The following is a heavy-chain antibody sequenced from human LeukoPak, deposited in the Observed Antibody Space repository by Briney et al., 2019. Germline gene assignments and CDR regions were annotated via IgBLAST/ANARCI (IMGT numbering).Heavy chain of an antibody. CDR3: ARGVLSYGDYGVLDY. Sequence: GGSLRLSCAAAGFTFSSYGMHGVRQAPGKGLEWGAVIWYDGSNKYYADSVKGRFTIPRDTSQNTMYLQMNSLLAEDTAVYYCARGVLSYGDYGVLDYWGQGTLVTVSS. CDR1: GFTFSSYG. V-gene: IGHV3-33*01. D-gene: IGHD4-17*01. CDR2: IWYDGSNK. J-gene: IGHJ4*02.